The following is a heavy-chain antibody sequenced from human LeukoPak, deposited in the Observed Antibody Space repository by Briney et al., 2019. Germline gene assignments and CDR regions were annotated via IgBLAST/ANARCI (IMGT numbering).Heavy chain of an antibody. CDR1: GFDFATYW. V-gene: IGHV3-74*01. CDR3: ARGTSTAPGIDY. CDR2: INSDGCGA. J-gene: IGHJ4*02. D-gene: IGHD6-13*01. Sequence: PGGSLRLSCAASGFDFATYWMFWVRQAPGKGLVWVAQINSDGCGATYGDSAKGRFSISRDNAKNTLFLYMSGLRAEDTAVYYCARGTSTAPGIDYWGQGTLVAVSS.